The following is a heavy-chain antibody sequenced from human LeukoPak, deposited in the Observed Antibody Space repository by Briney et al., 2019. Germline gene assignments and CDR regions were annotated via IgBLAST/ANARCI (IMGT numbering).Heavy chain of an antibody. CDR2: IYSGGST. Sequence: SETLSLTCTVSGASLNSYYWSWIRQPAGKGLEWIGRIYSGGSTNYNPSLESRVTISVDTSKNQFSLDLSSVTAADTAVYYCARQKCTSASCLTKNAFDIWGQGTMVTVSS. J-gene: IGHJ3*02. CDR3: ARQKCTSASCLTKNAFDI. CDR1: GASLNSYY. D-gene: IGHD2-2*01. V-gene: IGHV4-4*07.